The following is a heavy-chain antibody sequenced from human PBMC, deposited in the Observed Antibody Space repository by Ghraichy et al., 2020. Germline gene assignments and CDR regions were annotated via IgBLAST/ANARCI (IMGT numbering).Heavy chain of an antibody. CDR1: GFSLSTSGVG. D-gene: IGHD3-3*01. CDR3: AHARFRVTIFGVVIPAFDY. V-gene: IGHV2-5*02. CDR2: IYWDDDK. Sequence: SGPTLVKPTQTLTLTCTFSGFSLSTSGVGVGWIRQPPGKALEWLALIYWDDDKRYSPSLKSRLTITKDTSKNQVVLTMTNMDPVDTATYYCAHARFRVTIFGVVIPAFDYWGQGTLVTVSS. J-gene: IGHJ4*02.